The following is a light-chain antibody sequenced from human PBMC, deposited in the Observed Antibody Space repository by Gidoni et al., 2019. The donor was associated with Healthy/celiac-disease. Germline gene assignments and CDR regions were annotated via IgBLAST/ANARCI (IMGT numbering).Light chain of an antibody. Sequence: EIVLTQSPATLSLPPGERATLSCRASQSVSSYLAWYQQKPGQAPRLLIYDASNRATGIPARFSGSGSGTDFTLTISSLEPEDFAVYYCQQRSNWPPITFGQWTRLEIK. V-gene: IGKV3-11*01. CDR3: QQRSNWPPIT. CDR2: DAS. CDR1: QSVSSY. J-gene: IGKJ5*01.